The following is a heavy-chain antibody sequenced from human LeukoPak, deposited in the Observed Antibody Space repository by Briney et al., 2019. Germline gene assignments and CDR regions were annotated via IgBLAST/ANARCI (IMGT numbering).Heavy chain of an antibody. CDR1: GGSISSGSYY. V-gene: IGHV4-61*02. J-gene: IGHJ4*02. Sequence: PSETLSLTCAVSGGSISSGSYYWSWIRQPAGKGREWIGRIYTSGSTNYNPSLKSRVTISVDTSKNQFSLKLSSVTAADTAVYYCVASVYYDFWSGYFGGYWGQGTLVTVSS. CDR3: VASVYYDFWSGYFGGY. CDR2: IYTSGST. D-gene: IGHD3-3*01.